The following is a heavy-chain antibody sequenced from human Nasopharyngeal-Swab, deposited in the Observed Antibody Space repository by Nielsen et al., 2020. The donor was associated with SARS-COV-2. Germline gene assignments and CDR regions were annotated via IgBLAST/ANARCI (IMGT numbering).Heavy chain of an antibody. CDR1: GGTFSSYG. J-gene: IGHJ5*02. D-gene: IGHD6-6*01. CDR3: ARDPNFGSSPSNWFDP. Sequence: SVKVSCKASGGTFSSYGINWVRQAPGQGLEWMGRIIPMFGSTTYARKFQDRVTFTADASTTTAYMELTSLRSEDTAVYYCARDPNFGSSPSNWFDPWGQGSLVTVSS. CDR2: IIPMFGST. V-gene: IGHV1-69*13.